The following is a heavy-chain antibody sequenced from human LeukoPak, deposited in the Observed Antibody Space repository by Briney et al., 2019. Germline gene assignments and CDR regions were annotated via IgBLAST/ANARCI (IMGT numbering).Heavy chain of an antibody. CDR3: ARHVGATGMSLDYFDY. CDR2: IYHSGST. J-gene: IGHJ4*02. D-gene: IGHD1-26*01. V-gene: IGHV4-38-2*01. Sequence: SETLSLTCAVSGYSISSGYYWGWIRQPPGKGPEWIGSIYHSGSTYYNPSLKSRVTISVDTSKNQFSLKLSSVTAADTAVYYCARHVGATGMSLDYFDYWGQGTLVTVSS. CDR1: GYSISSGYY.